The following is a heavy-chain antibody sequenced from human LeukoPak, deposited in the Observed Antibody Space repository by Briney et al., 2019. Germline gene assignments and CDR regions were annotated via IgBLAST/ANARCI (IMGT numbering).Heavy chain of an antibody. D-gene: IGHD3-16*02. CDR1: GGSISSYY. J-gene: IGHJ4*02. Sequence: SETLSLTCTVSGGSISSYYWSWIRQPAGKGLEWIGRVYTSGSTNYNPSLKSRVTISVDTSKNQFSLKLSSVTAADTAVYYCARDGRYDYVWGSYPLFDYWGQGTLVTVSS. V-gene: IGHV4-4*07. CDR2: VYTSGST. CDR3: ARDGRYDYVWGSYPLFDY.